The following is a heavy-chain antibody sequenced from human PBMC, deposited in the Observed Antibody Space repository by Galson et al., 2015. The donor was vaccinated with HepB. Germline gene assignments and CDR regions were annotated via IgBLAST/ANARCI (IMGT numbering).Heavy chain of an antibody. D-gene: IGHD3-10*01. CDR3: ARYYGNYRAFDY. V-gene: IGHV3-33*04. CDR1: GNTFSSHG. CDR2: IWYDGSRD. J-gene: IGHJ4*02. Sequence: SLRLSCAASGNTFSSHGMHWVRQAPGKGLEWVALIWYDGSRDYYLESVKGRIAVSRDNSKNILYLQMNSLRAEDTAVYYCARYYGNYRAFDYWGQGTLVTVSS.